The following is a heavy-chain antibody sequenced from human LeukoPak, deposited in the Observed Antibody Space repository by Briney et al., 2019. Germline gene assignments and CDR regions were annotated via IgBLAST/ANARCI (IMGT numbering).Heavy chain of an antibody. CDR3: ARDIPPDY. CDR2: IYYSGST. V-gene: IGHV4-59*01. CDR1: GGSISSYH. J-gene: IGHJ4*02. D-gene: IGHD2-21*01. Sequence: SETLSLTCTVSGGSISSYHWSWIRQPPGKGLECIGYIYYSGSTNYNPSLESRVTISVDTSKNQFSLKLSSVTAADTAVYYCARDIPPDYWGQGTLVTVSS.